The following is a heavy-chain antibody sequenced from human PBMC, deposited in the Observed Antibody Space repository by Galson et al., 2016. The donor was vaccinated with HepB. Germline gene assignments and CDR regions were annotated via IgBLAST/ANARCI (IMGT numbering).Heavy chain of an antibody. CDR1: GFTFSKFA. Sequence: SVKVSCKASGFTFSKFAMHWIRQAPGHRFEWMGKINAGSGDTKYSEEFQGRITITINTSARTVYLELTSLRSEDTAVYYCARVYGDYLDYWGQGTLVTVSS. J-gene: IGHJ4*02. CDR2: INAGSGDT. V-gene: IGHV1-3*03. CDR3: ARVYGDYLDY. D-gene: IGHD4-17*01.